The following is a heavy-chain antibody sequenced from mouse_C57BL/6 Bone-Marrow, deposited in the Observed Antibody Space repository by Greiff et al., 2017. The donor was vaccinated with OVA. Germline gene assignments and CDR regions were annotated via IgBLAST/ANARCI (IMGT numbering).Heavy chain of an antibody. D-gene: IGHD1-1*01. CDR2: LEWVVGES. V-gene: IGHV14-3*01. J-gene: IGHJ4*01. CDR1: GFNIKNTY. CDR3: ARGNFGSSFYAMDY. Sequence: EVQLQQSVAELVRPGASVKLSCTASGFNIKNTYMQWGEKRPGRGLEWIGGLEWVVGESKDAPKFQGKATMTADTSSNTAYLQLSSLSSEDTAVYCCARGNFGSSFYAMDYWGQGTSVTVSS.